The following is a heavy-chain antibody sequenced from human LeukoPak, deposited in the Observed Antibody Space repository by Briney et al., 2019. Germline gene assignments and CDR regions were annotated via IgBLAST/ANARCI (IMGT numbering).Heavy chain of an antibody. J-gene: IGHJ4*02. D-gene: IGHD3-22*01. Sequence: PSETLSLTCAVYGGSFSGYYWSWIRQPPGKGLEWIGEINHSGSTNYNPSLKSRVTISVDTSKNQFSLKLSSVTAADTAVYYCARARYYYDSSGYYPTFDYWGQGTLVTVSS. V-gene: IGHV4-34*01. CDR1: GGSFSGYY. CDR2: INHSGST. CDR3: ARARYYYDSSGYYPTFDY.